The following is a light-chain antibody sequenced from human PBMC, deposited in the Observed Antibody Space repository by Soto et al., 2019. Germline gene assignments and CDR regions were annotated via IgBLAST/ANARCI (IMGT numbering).Light chain of an antibody. Sequence: AIQLTQSPSSLSASVGDRVTITCRASQGISSALAWYQQKPGKAPKLLIYDASSLASGVPSRFSGSGSGTDFTLTISSLQPEDFATYYCQQFNSYPPSTFGQGTRLEIK. J-gene: IGKJ5*01. CDR1: QGISSA. CDR3: QQFNSYPPST. CDR2: DAS. V-gene: IGKV1-13*02.